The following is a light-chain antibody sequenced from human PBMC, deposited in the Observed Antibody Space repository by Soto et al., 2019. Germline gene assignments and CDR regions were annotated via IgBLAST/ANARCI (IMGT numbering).Light chain of an antibody. CDR1: QSISNH. Sequence: DIQMTQSPSSLSASVGDRVTVTCRTSQSISNHLNWYQQKPGEALKLLIYGSSSLHYGVPSRFSGSGSGSAFTLTISSLQPEDSATYYCQQSFTAPITFGQGTRLEIK. J-gene: IGKJ5*01. V-gene: IGKV1-39*01. CDR3: QQSFTAPIT. CDR2: GSS.